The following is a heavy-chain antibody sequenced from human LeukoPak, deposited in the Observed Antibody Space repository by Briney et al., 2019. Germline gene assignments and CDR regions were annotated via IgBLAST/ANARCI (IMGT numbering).Heavy chain of an antibody. J-gene: IGHJ4*02. CDR2: ISSNGGTT. D-gene: IGHD6-19*01. CDR1: GYTFSSYA. V-gene: IGHV3-64*02. Sequence: GGSLRLSCAASGYTFSSYAMHWVRLSPGKGLEYVSGISSNGGTTSYADSVQGRFTISRDNSKNTLYLQMGSLRGEDMAVYYCAKVGSGWPGYYFDYWGQGTLVTVSS. CDR3: AKVGSGWPGYYFDY.